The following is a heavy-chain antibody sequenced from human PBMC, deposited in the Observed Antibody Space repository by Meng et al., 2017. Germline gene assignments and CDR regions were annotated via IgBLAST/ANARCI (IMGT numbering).Heavy chain of an antibody. Sequence: HLGQSGECLVQSCGSLIPPCTATGFTFRNYWMHWVRQSPGKGRVWVSRIKPDGTMTVYADSVKGRFTISRDNAKNTLYLQMNSLRSDDMAVYYCARSDWFDPWGQGTLVTVSS. J-gene: IGHJ5*02. CDR3: ARSDWFDP. V-gene: IGHV3-74*01. CDR1: GFTFRNYW. CDR2: IKPDGTMT.